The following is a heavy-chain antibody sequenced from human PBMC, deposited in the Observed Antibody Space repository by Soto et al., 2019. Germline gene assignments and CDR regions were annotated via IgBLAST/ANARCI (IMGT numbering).Heavy chain of an antibody. CDR1: GFNFGNFG. J-gene: IGHJ4*02. CDR3: ARGLRGVLDY. Sequence: PGGSLRLSCVASGFNFGNFGMHWVRQAPGKGLEWLTVISNDENIKQDSVRGRFAIARDNSKNTLYLHPTSLRAEDTAIYYCARGLRGVLDYWGQGTLVTVSS. CDR2: ISNDENIK. V-gene: IGHV3-33*01. D-gene: IGHD5-12*01.